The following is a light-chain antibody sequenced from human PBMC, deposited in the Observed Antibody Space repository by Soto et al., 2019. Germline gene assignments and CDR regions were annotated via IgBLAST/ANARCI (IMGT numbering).Light chain of an antibody. CDR1: SSDVGDNNY. V-gene: IGLV2-14*01. Sequence: QSALTQPASVSGSPGQSITISCTGTSSDVGDNNYVSWYQQHPGKAPKLMIYDVTHRPSGISNRFSGSKSGNTASLTISGLQAEDYAHYYCCSYTSSSTLYVFGTGTKLTVL. J-gene: IGLJ1*01. CDR3: CSYTSSSTLYV. CDR2: DVT.